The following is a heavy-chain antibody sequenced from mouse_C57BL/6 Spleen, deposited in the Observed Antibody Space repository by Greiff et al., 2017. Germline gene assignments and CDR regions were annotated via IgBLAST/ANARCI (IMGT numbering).Heavy chain of an antibody. CDR2: INPSSGYT. CDR3: AREDYFDY. Sequence: QVQFVQSGAELAKPGASVKLSCKASGYTFTSYGIRWVKQRTGQGLEWIGYINPSSGYTKYNQKFKDKATLTADKSSSTAYMQLSSLAYEDSAVYYSAREDYFDYWGQGTTLTVSS. J-gene: IGHJ2*01. CDR1: GYTFTSYG. V-gene: IGHV1-7*01.